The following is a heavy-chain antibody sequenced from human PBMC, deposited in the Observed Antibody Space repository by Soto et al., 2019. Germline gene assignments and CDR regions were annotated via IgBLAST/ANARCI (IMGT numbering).Heavy chain of an antibody. D-gene: IGHD3-22*01. CDR2: IYWDDDK. CDR3: ARTYYFDSSGSRFYFDY. CDR1: GFSLSTTGVG. J-gene: IGHJ4*02. Sequence: SGPTLVNPTQTLTLTCTFSGFSLSTTGVGVGWIRQPPGKALEWLALIYWDDDKRYSPSLKSRLTITKDTSKNQVVLTMTSMDPVDTATYYCARTYYFDSSGSRFYFDYWGQGTLVTVSS. V-gene: IGHV2-5*02.